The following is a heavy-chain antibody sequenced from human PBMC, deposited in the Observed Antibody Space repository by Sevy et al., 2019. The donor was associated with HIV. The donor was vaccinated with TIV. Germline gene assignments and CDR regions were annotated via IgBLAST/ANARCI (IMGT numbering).Heavy chain of an antibody. CDR1: GYTFTSYD. J-gene: IGHJ4*02. CDR3: XXXRVILDY. V-gene: IGHV1-8*01. Sequence: ASVKVSCKASGYTFTSYDINWVRQATGQGLEWMGWMSSNSRKRGYDQKFQGRVTMTWNSSISTAYLEVNSLRSEDTXXXXXXXXRVILDYWGQGTVVTVSS. CDR2: MSSNSRKR. D-gene: IGHD2-21*01.